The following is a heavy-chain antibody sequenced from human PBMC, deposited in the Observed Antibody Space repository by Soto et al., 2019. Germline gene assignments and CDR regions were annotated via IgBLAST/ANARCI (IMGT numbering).Heavy chain of an antibody. CDR2: IIPVFGTA. V-gene: IGHV1-69*06. J-gene: IGHJ4*02. CDR1: GGTFSSYA. CDR3: ARAPGDYDEYYFDY. Sequence: SVKVSCKASGGTFSSYAISWVRQAPGQGLEWMGGIIPVFGTANYAQKFQGRVAITADKSTSTAYMELSSLRSEDTAVYYCARAPGDYDEYYFDYWGQGTLVTVSS. D-gene: IGHD4-17*01.